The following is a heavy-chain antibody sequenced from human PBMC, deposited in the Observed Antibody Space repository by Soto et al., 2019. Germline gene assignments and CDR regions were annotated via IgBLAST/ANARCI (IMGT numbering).Heavy chain of an antibody. Sequence: TLPLAFTVSGGSLSSVSWSWIRQPAGKGLEWIGRIYSGGRNNYNPSLKSRVTMSVDTSKNQFSLRLSSVTAADTAMYYCARGSSRWDYWGQGTLVTVSS. CDR2: IYSGGRN. V-gene: IGHV4-4*07. D-gene: IGHD6-13*01. J-gene: IGHJ4*02. CDR3: ARGSSRWDY. CDR1: GGSLSSVS.